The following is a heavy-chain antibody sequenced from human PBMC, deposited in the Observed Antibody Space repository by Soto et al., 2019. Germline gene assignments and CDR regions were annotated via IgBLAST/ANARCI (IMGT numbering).Heavy chain of an antibody. CDR3: ARRMRPERWLDAFDY. J-gene: IGHJ4*02. V-gene: IGHV4-39*01. CDR2: IYYSGST. Sequence: SETLSLTCTVSGGSISSSSYYWGWIRQPPGKGLEWIGSIYYSGSTYYNPSLKSRVTISVDTSKNQFSLKLSSVTAADTAVYYCARRMRPERWLDAFDYWGQGTLVTVSS. CDR1: GGSISSSSYY. D-gene: IGHD6-19*01.